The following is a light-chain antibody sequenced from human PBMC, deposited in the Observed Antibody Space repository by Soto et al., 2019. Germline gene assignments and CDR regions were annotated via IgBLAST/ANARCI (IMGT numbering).Light chain of an antibody. J-gene: IGKJ1*01. CDR2: KAS. V-gene: IGKV1-5*03. CDR3: QQYNSLPT. Sequence: DIQMTQSPSTLSASVGDRVTITCRASQSISSWLAWYQQKPGKAPKLLIYKASSLESGVPSRFSGSGSGTEFTLTISSLQPDDFATYDCQQYNSLPTFGQGTKVEIK. CDR1: QSISSW.